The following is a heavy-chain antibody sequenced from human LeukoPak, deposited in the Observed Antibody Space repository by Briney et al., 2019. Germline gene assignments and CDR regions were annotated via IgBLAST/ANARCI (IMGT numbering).Heavy chain of an antibody. V-gene: IGHV4-39*01. CDR2: IYYSGST. D-gene: IGHD1-26*01. J-gene: IGHJ4*02. CDR3: ASGGVVGAWHEPTDY. Sequence: PSETLSLTCTVSGGSISSSSYYWGWIRQPPGKGLEWIGSIYYSGSTYYNPSLKSRVTISVDTSKNQFSLKLSSVTVADTAVYYCASGGVVGAWHEPTDYWGQGTLVTVSS. CDR1: GGSISSSSYY.